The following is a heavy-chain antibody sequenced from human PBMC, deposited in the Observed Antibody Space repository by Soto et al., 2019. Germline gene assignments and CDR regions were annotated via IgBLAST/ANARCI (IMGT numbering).Heavy chain of an antibody. CDR1: GGSISSGDYY. Sequence: SETLSLTCTVSGGSISSGDYYWSWIRQPPGKGLEWIGYIYYSGSTYYNPSLKSRLTISVDTSKNQFSLKLSSVTAADTAVYYCAGQPTAGSYYDLGSYYYYYAMDVWGQGTTVTVSS. J-gene: IGHJ6*02. V-gene: IGHV4-30-4*01. CDR3: AGQPTAGSYYDLGSYYYYYAMDV. D-gene: IGHD3-10*01. CDR2: IYYSGST.